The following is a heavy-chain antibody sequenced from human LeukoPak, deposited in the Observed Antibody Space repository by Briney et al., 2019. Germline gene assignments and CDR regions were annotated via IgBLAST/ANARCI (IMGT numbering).Heavy chain of an antibody. Sequence: PGGSLRLSCGASGFTFTSHWMSWVRQAPGEGLEWVANIMEDGSEKKYVDSVKGRFTISRDNTKNSVYLQMSGLRAEDTAIYYCVRDKVGGSNDFWGQGTLVTVSS. CDR1: GFTFTSHW. CDR3: VRDKVGGSNDF. CDR2: IMEDGSEK. J-gene: IGHJ4*02. D-gene: IGHD2-15*01. V-gene: IGHV3-7*01.